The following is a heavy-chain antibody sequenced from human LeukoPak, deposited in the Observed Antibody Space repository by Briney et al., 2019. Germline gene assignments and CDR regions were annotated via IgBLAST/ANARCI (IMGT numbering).Heavy chain of an antibody. CDR3: ARSVEGYCSGGSCYSYYYYMDV. J-gene: IGHJ6*03. CDR2: IYYSGST. CDR1: GGSISSYY. V-gene: IGHV4-59*01. D-gene: IGHD2-15*01. Sequence: SETLSLTCTVSGGSISSYYWIWIRQPPGKGLEWIGYIYYSGSTNYNPSLKIRVTISVDTSKNQFSLKMSSVNAADTAVYYCARSVEGYCSGGSCYSYYYYMDVWGKGTTVTVSS.